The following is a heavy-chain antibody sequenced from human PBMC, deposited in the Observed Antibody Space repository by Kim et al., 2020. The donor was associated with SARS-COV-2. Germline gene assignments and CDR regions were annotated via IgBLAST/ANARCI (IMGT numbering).Heavy chain of an antibody. J-gene: IGHJ6*02. Sequence: ASVKVSCKASGYTFTSYYMHWVRQAPGQGLEWMGIINPSGGSTSYAQKFQGRVTMTRDTSTSTVYMELSSLRSEDTAVYYCARILGYCSSTSCADYYYYYGMDVWGQGTTVTVSS. CDR2: INPSGGST. D-gene: IGHD2-2*01. CDR1: GYTFTSYY. CDR3: ARILGYCSSTSCADYYYYYGMDV. V-gene: IGHV1-46*01.